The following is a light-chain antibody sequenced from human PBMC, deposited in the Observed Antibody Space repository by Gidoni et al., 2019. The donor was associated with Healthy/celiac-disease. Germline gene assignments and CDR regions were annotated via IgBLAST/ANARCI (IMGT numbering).Light chain of an antibody. CDR2: QDS. Sequence: SYEPTQPPSVSVPPGQTASITCPGDKLGDKYACWYQQKPGQSPVLVIYQDSKRPSGIPERFSGSNSGNTATLTISGTQAMDEADYYCQAWDSSTSVFGGGTKLTVL. CDR3: QAWDSSTSV. J-gene: IGLJ2*01. CDR1: KLGDKY. V-gene: IGLV3-1*01.